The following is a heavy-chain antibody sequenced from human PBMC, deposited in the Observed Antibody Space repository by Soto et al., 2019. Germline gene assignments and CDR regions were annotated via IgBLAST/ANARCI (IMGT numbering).Heavy chain of an antibody. V-gene: IGHV3-74*01. J-gene: IGHJ4*02. D-gene: IGHD6-19*01. CDR3: GRDQTMAGPTTLDY. Sequence: EVQLVESGGGLVQPGGSLRLSCAASGFTFSRYWMHWVRQVPGKGLVWVSRISSDGGNIIYADSVKGRFTISRDDAKNTLYLQMNNLRDEDTAVYYCGRDQTMAGPTTLDYWGQGALVTVSS. CDR2: ISSDGGNI. CDR1: GFTFSRYW.